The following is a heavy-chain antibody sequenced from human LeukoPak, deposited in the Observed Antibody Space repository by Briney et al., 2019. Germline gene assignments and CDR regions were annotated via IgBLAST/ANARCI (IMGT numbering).Heavy chain of an antibody. CDR2: IIPIFGTA. D-gene: IGHD2-15*01. V-gene: IGHV1-69*01. CDR3: ARIPVARGTQSH. J-gene: IGHJ4*02. CDR1: GGTFSSYA. Sequence: GSSVKVSCKASGGTFSSYAISWVRQAPGQGLEWMGGIIPIFGTANYAQKFQGRVTITADESTSTAYMELSSLRSEDTAVYYCARIPVARGTQSHWGQGTLVTVSS.